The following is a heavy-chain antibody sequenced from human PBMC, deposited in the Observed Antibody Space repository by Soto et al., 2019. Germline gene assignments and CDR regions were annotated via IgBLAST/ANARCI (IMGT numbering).Heavy chain of an antibody. CDR3: ARDRSWGITGTTPYMDV. Sequence: GGSLRLSCAASGFTFSSYGMHWVRQAPGKGLEWVAVLWYDGSNKYYADSVKVRFTISRDNSKNTLYLQMNSLRAEDTAVYYCARDRSWGITGTTPYMDVWGKGTTVTVSS. CDR1: GFTFSSYG. CDR2: LWYDGSNK. J-gene: IGHJ6*03. V-gene: IGHV3-33*01. D-gene: IGHD1-7*01.